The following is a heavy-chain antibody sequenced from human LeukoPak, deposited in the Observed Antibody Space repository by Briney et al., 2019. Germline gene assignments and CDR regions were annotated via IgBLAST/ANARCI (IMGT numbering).Heavy chain of an antibody. CDR3: ARGGPPRGRWLEYFQH. D-gene: IGHD3-22*01. J-gene: IGHJ1*01. CDR2: INPSGGST. CDR1: GYTFTSYY. V-gene: IGHV1-46*01. Sequence: ASVKVSCKASGYTFTSYYMHWVRQAPGQGLEWMGIINPSGGSTSYAQKFQGRVTMTRDTSTSTVYMELSSLRSEDTAVYYCARGGPPRGRWLEYFQHWGQGTLVTVSS.